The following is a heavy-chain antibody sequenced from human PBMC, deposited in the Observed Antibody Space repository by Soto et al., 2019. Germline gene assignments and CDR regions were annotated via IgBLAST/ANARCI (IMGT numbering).Heavy chain of an antibody. CDR3: TTDRGRIIAVAGKIDY. J-gene: IGHJ4*02. Sequence: PGGPLRLSCAASGFTFSNAWMNWVRQAPGKGREWVGRIKSKTDGGTTDYAAPVKGRFTISRDDSKNTLYLQMNSLKTEDTAVYYCTTDRGRIIAVAGKIDYWGQGTLVTVSS. V-gene: IGHV3-15*07. CDR2: IKSKTDGGTT. D-gene: IGHD6-19*01. CDR1: GFTFSNAW.